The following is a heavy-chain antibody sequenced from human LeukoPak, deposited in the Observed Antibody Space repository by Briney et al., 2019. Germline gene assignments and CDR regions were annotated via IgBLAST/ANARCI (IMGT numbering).Heavy chain of an antibody. CDR2: ISDSSAGDTT. D-gene: IGHD6-19*01. CDR3: ARVRKYSSGWYDAFDI. Sequence: GGSLRLSCAASGFSFTSYAMSWVRQTPGKGLEWVSFISDSSAGDTTYYADSVRGRFTISRDSSKSTLYLQMNSLRAEDTAVYYCARVRKYSSGWYDAFDIWGQGTMVTVSS. V-gene: IGHV3-23*01. CDR1: GFSFTSYA. J-gene: IGHJ3*02.